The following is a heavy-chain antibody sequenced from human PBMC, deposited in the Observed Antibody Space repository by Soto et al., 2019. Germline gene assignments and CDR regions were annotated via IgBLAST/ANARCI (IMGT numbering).Heavy chain of an antibody. CDR3: TRDGRGLGRLSLFEY. J-gene: IGHJ4*02. CDR1: GVNVNSDY. D-gene: IGHD3-16*01. CDR2: IYSGETT. V-gene: IGHV3-53*01. Sequence: GGALRLSCAASGVNVNSDYMNWVRQTPGKGLEWVASIYSGETTYYADFVRGRFTISSDKSKNTLYFQLSSLRIEDTAVYYCTRDGRGLGRLSLFEYWGQGVLVTVSS.